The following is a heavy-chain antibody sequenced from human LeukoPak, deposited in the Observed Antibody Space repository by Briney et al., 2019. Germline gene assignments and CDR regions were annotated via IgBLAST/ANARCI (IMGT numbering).Heavy chain of an antibody. CDR3: ARAPADLRDRYFQH. J-gene: IGHJ1*01. CDR1: GFIFDDYG. CDR2: INWNGGST. V-gene: IGHV3-20*04. D-gene: IGHD4-17*01. Sequence: GGSLRLSCAASGFIFDDYGMTWVRQAPGKGLEWVSGINWNGGSTGYADSVRGRFTISRDNAKNSLYLQMNSLRAEDTALYYCARAPADLRDRYFQHWGQGTLVTVSS.